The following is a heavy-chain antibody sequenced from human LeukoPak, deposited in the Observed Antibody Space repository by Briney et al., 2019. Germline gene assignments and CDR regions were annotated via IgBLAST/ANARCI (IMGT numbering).Heavy chain of an antibody. Sequence: GGSLRLSCAASGFTFSSYAIHWVRQAPGKGLEWVAVISYDGSNKYYADSVKGRFTISRDNSKNTLYLQMNSLRAEDTAVYYCARGIAVAGRGGWFDPWGQGTLVTVSS. CDR3: ARGIAVAGRGGWFDP. V-gene: IGHV3-30*04. J-gene: IGHJ5*02. CDR1: GFTFSSYA. CDR2: ISYDGSNK. D-gene: IGHD6-19*01.